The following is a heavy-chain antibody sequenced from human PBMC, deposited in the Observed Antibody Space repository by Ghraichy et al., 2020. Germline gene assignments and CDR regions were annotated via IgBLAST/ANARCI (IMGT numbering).Heavy chain of an antibody. D-gene: IGHD5-18*01. CDR2: INHSGST. J-gene: IGHJ6*02. CDR3: ARGPRLWSSGGYYYYYGMDV. CDR1: GGSFSGYY. V-gene: IGHV4-34*01. Sequence: SETLSLTCAVYGGSFSGYYWSWIRQPPGKGLEWIGEINHSGSTNYNPSLKSRVTISVDTSKNQFSLKLSSVTAADTAVYYCARGPRLWSSGGYYYYYGMDVWGQGTTVTVSS.